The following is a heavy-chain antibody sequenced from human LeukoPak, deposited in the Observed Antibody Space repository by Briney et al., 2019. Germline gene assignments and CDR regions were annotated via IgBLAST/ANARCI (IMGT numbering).Heavy chain of an antibody. J-gene: IGHJ4*02. Sequence: PGGSLRLSCAAYGFTFRKYWMSWVRQAPGKGLEWVANIKLDGKEKYYVDSVKGRFTISRDNAKNSLDLQMNSLRAEDTAVYYCARDTLGEGEDANYAVYYFDYWGQGTPVTVSS. CDR1: GFTFRKYW. V-gene: IGHV3-7*01. CDR3: ARDTLGEGEDANYAVYYFDY. D-gene: IGHD4/OR15-4a*01. CDR2: IKLDGKEK.